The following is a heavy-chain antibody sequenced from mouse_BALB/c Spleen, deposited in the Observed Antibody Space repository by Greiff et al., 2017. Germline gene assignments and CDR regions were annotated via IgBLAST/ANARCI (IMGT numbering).Heavy chain of an antibody. CDR2: IDPANGNT. D-gene: IGHD4-1*01. CDR1: GFNIKDTY. CDR3: ARVGRGDYYFDY. J-gene: IGHJ2*01. V-gene: IGHV14-3*02. Sequence: VQLKQSGAELVKPGASVKLSCTASGFNIKDTYMHWVKQRPEQGLEWIGRIDPANGNTKYDPKFQGKATITADTSSNTAYLQLSSLTSEDTAVYYCARVGRGDYYFDYWGQGTTLTVSS.